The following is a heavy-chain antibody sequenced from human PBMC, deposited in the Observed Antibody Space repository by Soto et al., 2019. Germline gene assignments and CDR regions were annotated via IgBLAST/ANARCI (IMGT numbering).Heavy chain of an antibody. V-gene: IGHV1-3*01. CDR1: GYTFTSYA. CDR3: AGGGVGYYGMDV. D-gene: IGHD1-26*01. Sequence: QVQLVQSGAEVKKPGASVKVSCKASGYTFTSYAMHWVRQAPGQRLEWMGWINAGNGNTKYSQKFQGRVTITRDTSASTAYMELSSLRSEDTAVYYCAGGGVGYYGMDVWGQGTTVTVSS. CDR2: INAGNGNT. J-gene: IGHJ6*02.